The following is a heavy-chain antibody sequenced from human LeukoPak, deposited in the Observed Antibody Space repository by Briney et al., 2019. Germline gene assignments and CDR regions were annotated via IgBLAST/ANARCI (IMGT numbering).Heavy chain of an antibody. V-gene: IGHV4-61*02. D-gene: IGHD6-13*01. J-gene: IGHJ5*02. CDR2: IYTSGST. CDR3: ARVLAAAGNNWFDP. CDR1: GGSISSGSYY. Sequence: SETLSLTCTVSGGSISSGSYYWSCIRQPAGKGLEWIGRIYTSGSTNYNPSLKSRVTISVDTSKNQFSLKLSSVTAADTAVYYCARVLAAAGNNWFDPWGQGTLVTVSS.